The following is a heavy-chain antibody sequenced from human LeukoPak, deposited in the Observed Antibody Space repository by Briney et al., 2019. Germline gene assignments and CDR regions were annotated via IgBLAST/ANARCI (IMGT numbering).Heavy chain of an antibody. J-gene: IGHJ6*02. D-gene: IGHD1-7*01. V-gene: IGHV4-39*07. Sequence: PSETLSLTCTVSGGSISSSSYYWDWILQPPWKGLECIGSIYYSGSTYYNPSLKSRVTISVDTSKNQFSLKLSSVTAADTAVYYCARDNWNYGSSMDVWGQGTTVTVSS. CDR3: ARDNWNYGSSMDV. CDR2: IYYSGST. CDR1: GGSISSSSYY.